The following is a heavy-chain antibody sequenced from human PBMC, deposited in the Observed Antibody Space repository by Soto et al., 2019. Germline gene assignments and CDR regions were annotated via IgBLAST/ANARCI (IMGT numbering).Heavy chain of an antibody. J-gene: IGHJ5*02. CDR2: INHSGST. D-gene: IGHD6-25*01. CDR1: SGSFSDYY. CDR3: SKSRRLDP. Sequence: QVQLQQWGAGLLKPSETLSLTCAVYSGSFSDYYWSWIRQPPGKGLEWIGEINHSGSTNYNPSLKSRVTMSVERSKNQFSLPLSSVTAADTAVYYCSKSRRLDPLGQGTLVRVSS. V-gene: IGHV4-34*01.